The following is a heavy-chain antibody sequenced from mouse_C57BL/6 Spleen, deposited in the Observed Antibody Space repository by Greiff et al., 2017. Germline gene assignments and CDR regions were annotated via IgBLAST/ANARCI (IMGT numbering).Heavy chain of an antibody. J-gene: IGHJ4*01. Sequence: VQLKQSGAELVRPGASVTLSCKASGYTFTDYEMHWVKQTPVHGLEWIGAIDPETGGTAYNQKFKGKAILTADKSSSTAYMELRSLTSEDSAVYYCTRGGYYPWDYWGQGTSVTVSS. D-gene: IGHD2-3*01. CDR2: IDPETGGT. CDR3: TRGGYYPWDY. V-gene: IGHV1-15*01. CDR1: GYTFTDYE.